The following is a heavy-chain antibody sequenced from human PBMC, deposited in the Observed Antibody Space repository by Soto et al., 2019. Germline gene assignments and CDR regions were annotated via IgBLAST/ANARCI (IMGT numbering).Heavy chain of an antibody. CDR3: ARATLGIAAAGTVWSDP. V-gene: IGHV1-18*01. J-gene: IGHJ5*02. Sequence: ASVKVSCKASGYTFTSYGISWVRQAPGQGLEWMGWISAYNGNTNYAQKLQGRVTMTTDTSTSTAYMELRSLRSDDTAVYYCARATLGIAAAGTVWSDPWGQGTLVPVSS. CDR1: GYTFTSYG. D-gene: IGHD6-13*01. CDR2: ISAYNGNT.